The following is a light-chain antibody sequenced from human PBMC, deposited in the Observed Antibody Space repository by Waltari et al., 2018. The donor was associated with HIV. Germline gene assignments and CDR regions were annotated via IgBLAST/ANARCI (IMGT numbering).Light chain of an antibody. CDR1: QLSKKP. Sequence: SDELTHPPSVSVSRGQTARIPRSGKQLSKKPANWYQQKSDQAPMLVIYEDNRRPSGIPERFSGATSETTATLTIGGAQVEDEADYFCYSPDGTPDDRGVFGGGTKLTVL. CDR3: YSPDGTPDDRGV. J-gene: IGLJ3*02. CDR2: EDN. V-gene: IGLV3-10*01.